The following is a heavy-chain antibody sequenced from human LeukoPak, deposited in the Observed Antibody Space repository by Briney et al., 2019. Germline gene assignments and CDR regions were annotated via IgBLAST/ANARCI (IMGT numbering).Heavy chain of an antibody. CDR2: ISGSGGST. CDR3: AKDAGIAADLTTYFDY. J-gene: IGHJ4*02. V-gene: IGHV3-23*01. CDR1: GFTFSSYA. D-gene: IGHD6-13*01. Sequence: PGGSLRLSCAASGFTFSSYAMSWVRQAPGKGLEWVSAISGSGGSTYYADSVKGRFTISRDNSKNTLYLQMNSLRAEDTAVYYCAKDAGIAADLTTYFDYWGQGTLVTVSS.